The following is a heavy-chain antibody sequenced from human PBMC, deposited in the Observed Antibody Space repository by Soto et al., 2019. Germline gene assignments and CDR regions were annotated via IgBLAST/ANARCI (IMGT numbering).Heavy chain of an antibody. V-gene: IGHV1-46*01. Sequence: QVQLVQSGAEVKKPGASVKVSCKASGYTFTSYYMHWVRQAPGQGLEWMGIINPSGGSTSYAQKFQGRVTMTRDTSASTVYMELSSLRSEDTAVYCRARAPPIMITFGGVISWFDPWGQGTLVTVSS. CDR3: ARAPPIMITFGGVISWFDP. D-gene: IGHD3-16*02. CDR2: INPSGGST. J-gene: IGHJ5*02. CDR1: GYTFTSYY.